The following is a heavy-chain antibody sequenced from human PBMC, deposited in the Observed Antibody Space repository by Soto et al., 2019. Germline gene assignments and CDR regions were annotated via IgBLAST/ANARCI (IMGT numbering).Heavy chain of an antibody. J-gene: IGHJ5*02. D-gene: IGHD2-2*01. CDR2: IYYSGST. CDR3: ARQAVVPAANWFDP. V-gene: IGHV4-39*01. CDR1: GGSISSSSYY. Sequence: QLQLQESGPGLVKPSETLSLTCTVSGGSISSSSYYWGWIRQPPGKGLEWIGSIYYSGSTYYNPSLKSRVTISVDTSKNQFSLKLSSVTAADTAVYYCARQAVVPAANWFDPWGQGTLVTVSS.